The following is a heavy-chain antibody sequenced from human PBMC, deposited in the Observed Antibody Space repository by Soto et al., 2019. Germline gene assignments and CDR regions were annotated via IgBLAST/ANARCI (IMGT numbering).Heavy chain of an antibody. D-gene: IGHD3-22*01. CDR1: GGSISSGGYY. CDR2: IYYSGST. J-gene: IGHJ3*02. V-gene: IGHV4-31*03. CDR3: ASNYYDSSGYPEDAFDI. Sequence: TLSLTCTVSGGSISSGGYYWSWIRQHPGKGLEWIGYIYYSGSTYYNPSLKSRVTISVDTSKNQFSLKLSSVTAADTAVYYCASNYYDSSGYPEDAFDIWGQGTMVT.